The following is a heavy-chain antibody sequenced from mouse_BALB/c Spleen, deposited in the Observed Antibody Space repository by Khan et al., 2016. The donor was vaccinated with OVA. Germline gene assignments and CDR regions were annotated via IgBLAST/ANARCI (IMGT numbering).Heavy chain of an antibody. Sequence: VQLVESGAELVKAGASVKMSCKASGYTFTSYWMHWVKQRLGQGLEWFAETNPTNGRTYYNEKLKSKATLTVDKYSSTAYMLLSGPTFEDSAVYYCARIKKIVATYFDYWGQGTTLTVSS. J-gene: IGHJ2*01. V-gene: IGHV1S81*02. D-gene: IGHD1-1*01. CDR1: GYTFTSYW. CDR3: ARIKKIVATYFDY. CDR2: TNPTNGRT.